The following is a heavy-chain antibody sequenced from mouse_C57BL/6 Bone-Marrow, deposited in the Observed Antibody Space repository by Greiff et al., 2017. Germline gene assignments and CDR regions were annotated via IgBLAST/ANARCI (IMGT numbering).Heavy chain of an antibody. CDR2: ISNGGGST. D-gene: IGHD1-1*01. V-gene: IGHV5-12*01. CDR1: GFTFSDYY. J-gene: IGHJ2*01. CDR3: SRLVVANYFDY. Sequence: EVTLVESGGGLVQPGGSLKLSCAASGFTFSDYYMYWVRQTPEKRLEWVAYISNGGGSTYYPDTVKGRFPISSDNAKNTLYLQMSRLKSDDTAMYYCSRLVVANYFDYWGQGTTLTGSS.